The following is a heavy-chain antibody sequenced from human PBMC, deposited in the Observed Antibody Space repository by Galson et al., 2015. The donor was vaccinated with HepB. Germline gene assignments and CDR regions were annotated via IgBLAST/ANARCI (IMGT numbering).Heavy chain of an antibody. CDR3: ARYMVAPRGYSFDF. CDR1: GFTFNNYA. Sequence: SLRLSCAASGFTFNNYAMSWVRQAPGKGLEWVSGIDGGRGRTYYADSVKGRFTVSRENSKNTLYLQISSLRVDDTAAYYCARYMVAPRGYSFDFWGQGTLVSVSS. J-gene: IGHJ4*02. D-gene: IGHD2-15*01. V-gene: IGHV3-23*01. CDR2: IDGGRGRT.